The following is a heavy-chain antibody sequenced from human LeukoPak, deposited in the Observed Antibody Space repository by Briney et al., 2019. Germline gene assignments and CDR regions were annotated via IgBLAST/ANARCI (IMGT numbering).Heavy chain of an antibody. Sequence: SETLSLTCTVSGDSLRTYYWTWIQQSPGKGLEWIAYINFSDAIYYNPSLMSRVTISLDTANNQFFLKIDSMTAADTAVYYCARRPYSIPGYFDLWGRGALVTVSS. CDR3: ARRPYSIPGYFDL. CDR2: INFSDAI. CDR1: GDSLRTYY. D-gene: IGHD2-15*01. V-gene: IGHV4-59*13. J-gene: IGHJ2*01.